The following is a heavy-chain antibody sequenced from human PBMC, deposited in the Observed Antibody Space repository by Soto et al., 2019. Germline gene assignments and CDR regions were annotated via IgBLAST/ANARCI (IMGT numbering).Heavy chain of an antibody. D-gene: IGHD6-13*01. V-gene: IGHV4-34*01. CDR2: INHSGST. CDR3: ARGHLPHRRYSSSWYPTTYYYYMDV. CDR1: GVSFSGYY. J-gene: IGHJ6*03. Sequence: TSDTLSLTCAVYGVSFSGYYWSWIRQPPGKGLEWIGEINHSGSTNYNPSLKSRVTISVDTSKNQFSLKLSSVTAADTAVYYCARGHLPHRRYSSSWYPTTYYYYMDVWGKGTKVTVSS.